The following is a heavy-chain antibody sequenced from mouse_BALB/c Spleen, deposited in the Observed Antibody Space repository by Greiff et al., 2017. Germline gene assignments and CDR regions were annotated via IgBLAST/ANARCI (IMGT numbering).Heavy chain of an antibody. D-gene: IGHD2-10*02. V-gene: IGHV1S137*01. CDR1: GYTFTDYA. CDR2: ISTYYGDA. J-gene: IGHJ3*01. CDR3: ARRLVGGFAY. Sequence: VQLQQSGAELVRPGVSVKISCKGSGYTFTDYAMHWVKQSHAKSLEWIGVISTYYGDASYNQKFKGKATMTVDKSSSTAYMELARLTSEDSAIYYCARRLVGGFAYWGQGTLVTVSA.